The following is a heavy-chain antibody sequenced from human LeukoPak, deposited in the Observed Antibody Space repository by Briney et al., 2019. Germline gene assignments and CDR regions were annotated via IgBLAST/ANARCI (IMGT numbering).Heavy chain of an antibody. J-gene: IGHJ4*02. V-gene: IGHV4-39*07. Sequence: SETLSLTCTVSGGSIYSGSYYWGWIRQPPGKGLEWIGSIYYSGSTYYSPSPKNRVTISIDTSKNQFSLKLTSVTAADTAVYYCARGSSWYQTNFDYWGQGTLVTVSS. CDR1: GGSIYSGSYY. CDR3: ARGSSWYQTNFDY. CDR2: IYYSGST. D-gene: IGHD6-13*01.